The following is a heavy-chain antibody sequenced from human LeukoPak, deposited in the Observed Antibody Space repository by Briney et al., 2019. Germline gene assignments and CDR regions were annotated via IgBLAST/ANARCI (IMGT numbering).Heavy chain of an antibody. D-gene: IGHD4-17*01. Sequence: PGGSLRLSCAASGYKFNSYAMVWGRQAPGKGLEWVSGITDSGGTTYYADSVKGRFTISKDNSKNTLYLQMNSLRGEDTAIYYCARDFGDSERGFDYWGQGTPVTVSS. CDR1: GYKFNSYA. J-gene: IGHJ4*02. CDR2: ITDSGGTT. CDR3: ARDFGDSERGFDY. V-gene: IGHV3-23*01.